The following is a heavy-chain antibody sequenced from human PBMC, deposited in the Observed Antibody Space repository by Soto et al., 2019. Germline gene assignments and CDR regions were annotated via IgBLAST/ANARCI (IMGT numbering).Heavy chain of an antibody. CDR1: GDSIRSSY. Sequence: SETLSLTCTVSGDSIRSSYWTWIRQAPGRGLEWIGDIYHTGTTNYNPSLKSRVSISVDTSKNQFSLRLRSVTAADTAIYFCAKISAGSTDETMFTVFDHWGQGTLVTVS. D-gene: IGHD6-13*01. J-gene: IGHJ4*02. CDR3: AKISAGSTDETMFTVFDH. CDR2: IYHTGTT. V-gene: IGHV4-59*03.